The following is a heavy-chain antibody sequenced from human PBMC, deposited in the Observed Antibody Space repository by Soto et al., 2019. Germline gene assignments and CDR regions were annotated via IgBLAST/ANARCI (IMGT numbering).Heavy chain of an antibody. CDR1: GGSISSSSYY. V-gene: IGHV4-39*01. CDR3: ARRYSSSSVWFDP. Sequence: QLQLQESGPGLVKPSETLSLTCTVSGGSISSSSYYWGWIRQPPGKGLEWIGSIYYSGSTYYNPSRKSRVTISVDTSKNQFSLKLSSVTAADTAVYYCARRYSSSSVWFDPWGQGTLVTVSS. CDR2: IYYSGST. D-gene: IGHD6-6*01. J-gene: IGHJ5*02.